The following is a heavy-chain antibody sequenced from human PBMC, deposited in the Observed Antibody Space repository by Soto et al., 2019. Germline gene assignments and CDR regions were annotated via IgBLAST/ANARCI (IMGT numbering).Heavy chain of an antibody. J-gene: IGHJ6*02. CDR3: ARDPTMVRGVMNYYYGMDV. D-gene: IGHD3-10*01. CDR2: IIPILGTA. Sequence: SVKFSCKASGGTFSSYTISWVRQAPGQGLEWMGRIIPILGTANYAQKFQGRVTITADESTSTAYMELSSLRSEDTAVYYCARDPTMVRGVMNYYYGMDVWGQGTTVTVSS. CDR1: GGTFSSYT. V-gene: IGHV1-69*08.